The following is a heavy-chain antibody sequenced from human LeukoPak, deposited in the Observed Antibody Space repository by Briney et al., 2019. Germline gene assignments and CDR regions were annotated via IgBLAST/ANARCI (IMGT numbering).Heavy chain of an antibody. Sequence: SETLSLTCTVSGGSISSGSYYWRWIRQPAGKGLEWIGRIYTSGSTNYNPSLKSRVTISVDTSKNQFSLKLSSVTAADTAVYYCARGSRYDILTGYSNWFDPWGQGTLVTVSS. V-gene: IGHV4-61*02. CDR1: GGSISSGSYY. D-gene: IGHD3-9*01. CDR3: ARGSRYDILTGYSNWFDP. CDR2: IYTSGST. J-gene: IGHJ5*02.